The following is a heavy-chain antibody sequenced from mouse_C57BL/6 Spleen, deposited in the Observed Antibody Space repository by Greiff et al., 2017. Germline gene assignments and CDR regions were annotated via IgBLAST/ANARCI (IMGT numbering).Heavy chain of an antibody. CDR2: IDPSDSYT. CDR3: AREPRRDYFDY. J-gene: IGHJ2*01. CDR1: GYTFTSYW. V-gene: IGHV1-59*01. Sequence: VQLQQPGAELVRPGTSVKLSCKASGYTFTSYWMHWVKQRPGQGLEWIGVIDPSDSYTNYNQKFKGKATLTVDTSSSTAYMQLSSLTSEDSAVYYCAREPRRDYFDYWGQGTTLTVSS.